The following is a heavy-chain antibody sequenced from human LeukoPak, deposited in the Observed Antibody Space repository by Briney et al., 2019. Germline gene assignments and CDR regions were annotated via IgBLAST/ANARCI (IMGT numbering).Heavy chain of an antibody. CDR3: ARRTHHYYDSSGYSLRDYYYYYYMDV. CDR2: IYYSGST. CDR1: GGSISSYY. D-gene: IGHD3-22*01. J-gene: IGHJ6*03. V-gene: IGHV4-59*12. Sequence: SETLSLTCTVSGGSISSYYWSWIRQPPGKGLEWIGYIYYSGSTNYNPSLKSRVTISVDTSKNQFSLKLSSVTAADTAVYYCARRTHHYYDSSGYSLRDYYYYYYMDVWGKGTTVTISS.